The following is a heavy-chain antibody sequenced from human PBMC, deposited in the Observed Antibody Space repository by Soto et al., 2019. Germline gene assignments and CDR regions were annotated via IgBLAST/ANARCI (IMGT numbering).Heavy chain of an antibody. CDR1: GDSVSSYRAA. CDR2: TYYRSRFFS. J-gene: IGHJ5*02. Sequence: SQTLSLTCAISGDSVSSYRAAWNWIRQSPSGGLEWLGRTYYRSRFFSDYAESVKSRIIINPDTSKNQFSLQLKSVTPEDTAVYYGVRERYSSSRWVDPWGQGTPVTVAS. D-gene: IGHD3-22*01. CDR3: VRERYSSSRWVDP. V-gene: IGHV6-1*01.